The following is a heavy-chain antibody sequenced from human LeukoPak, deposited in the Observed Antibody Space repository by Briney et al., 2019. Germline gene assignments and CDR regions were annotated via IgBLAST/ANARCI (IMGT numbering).Heavy chain of an antibody. CDR1: GFTLSSYA. D-gene: IGHD2-2*01. Sequence: PGGSLRLPCAASGFTLSSYAMSWVRQAPGKGLEWVSAISSSGGSTYYADSVKGRFTISRDNSKNTLYLQMNSLRAEDTAVYYCAKWGLRDIVVVPAAPGYDYWGQGTLVTVSS. CDR3: AKWGLRDIVVVPAAPGYDY. J-gene: IGHJ4*02. CDR2: ISSSGGST. V-gene: IGHV3-23*01.